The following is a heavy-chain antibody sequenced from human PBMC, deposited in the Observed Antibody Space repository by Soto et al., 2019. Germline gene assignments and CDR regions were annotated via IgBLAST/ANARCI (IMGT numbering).Heavy chain of an antibody. J-gene: IGHJ4*02. D-gene: IGHD3-10*01. CDR3: ARELLWFGELFDY. V-gene: IGHV4-59*01. Sequence: SETLSLPRTVSGGSLRRYYWGWIRHPPGKGLEWIGYIYYSVSTNYNPSLKSRVTISVDTSKNQFSLKLSSETAADTAVYYCARELLWFGELFDYWGQGTLLTVSS. CDR1: GGSLRRYY. CDR2: IYYSVST.